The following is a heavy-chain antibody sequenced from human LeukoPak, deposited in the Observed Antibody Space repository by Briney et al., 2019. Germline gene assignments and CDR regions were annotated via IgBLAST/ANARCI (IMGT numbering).Heavy chain of an antibody. D-gene: IGHD6-19*01. CDR2: VFYSGNT. CDR1: GASISSSTYY. J-gene: IGHJ4*02. Sequence: SETLSLTCPVSGASISSSTYYWVWIRQPPGKGLEYIGSVFYSGNTYYNPSLKSRVTISVDTSKNQISLKLTSVTAADTAVYYCARTWAVAGLYYFDYWGQGTLVTVSS. V-gene: IGHV4-39*01. CDR3: ARTWAVAGLYYFDY.